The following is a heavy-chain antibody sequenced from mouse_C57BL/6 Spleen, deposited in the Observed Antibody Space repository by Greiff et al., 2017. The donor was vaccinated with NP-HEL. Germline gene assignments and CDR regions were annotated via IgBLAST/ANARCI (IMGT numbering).Heavy chain of an antibody. J-gene: IGHJ2*01. CDR1: GFTFSSYG. V-gene: IGHV5-6*01. CDR3: ARGTTVYHYFDY. CDR2: ISSGGSYT. D-gene: IGHD1-1*01. Sequence: EVQRVESGGDLVKPGGSLKLSCAASGFTFSSYGMSWVRQTPDKRLEWVATISSGGSYTYYPDSVKGRFTISRDNAKNTLYLQMSSLKSEDTAMYYCARGTTVYHYFDYWGQGTTLTVSS.